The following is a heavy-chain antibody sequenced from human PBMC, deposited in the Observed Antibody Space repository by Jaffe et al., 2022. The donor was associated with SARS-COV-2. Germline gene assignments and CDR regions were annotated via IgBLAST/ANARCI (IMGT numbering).Heavy chain of an antibody. D-gene: IGHD6-25*01. J-gene: IGHJ6*02. CDR2: IKGDGSET. CDR3: ARLLEKAASPRWYYAMDV. Sequence: EVQLVESGGGLVQPGGSLRVSCAASGFTFSTYWMSWVRQAPGKGPEWVANIKGDGSETYYVDSVRGRFTISRDNGERSLSLQMNSLRAEDTAVYYCARLLEKAASPRWYYAMDVWGHGTTVTVSS. CDR1: GFTFSTYW. V-gene: IGHV3-7*03.